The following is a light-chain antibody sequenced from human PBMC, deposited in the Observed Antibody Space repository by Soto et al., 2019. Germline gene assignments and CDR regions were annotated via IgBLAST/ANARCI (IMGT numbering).Light chain of an antibody. CDR3: SSYASNSPVV. CDR1: SSDVGGYNY. Sequence: QSALTQPASVSGSPGQSITISCTGTSSDVGGYNYVSWYQQHPGKAPKLMIFDVSNRPSGISYRFSGSKSGNTDSLTISGLQAEDEADYYCSSYASNSPVVFGGGTKLTVL. CDR2: DVS. V-gene: IGLV2-14*03. J-gene: IGLJ3*02.